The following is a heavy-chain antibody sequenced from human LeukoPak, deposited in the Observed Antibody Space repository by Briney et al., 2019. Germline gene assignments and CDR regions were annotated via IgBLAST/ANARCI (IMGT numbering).Heavy chain of an antibody. CDR1: GGTFSSYA. J-gene: IGHJ4*02. Sequence: ASVKVSCKASGGTFSSYAISWVRQAPGQGLEWMGRIIPIFGTANYAQKFQGRVTITTDESTSTAYMELSSLRSEDTAVYYCARGGSYRPIDYWGQGTLVTVSS. D-gene: IGHD3-16*02. CDR2: IIPIFGTA. CDR3: ARGGSYRPIDY. V-gene: IGHV1-69*05.